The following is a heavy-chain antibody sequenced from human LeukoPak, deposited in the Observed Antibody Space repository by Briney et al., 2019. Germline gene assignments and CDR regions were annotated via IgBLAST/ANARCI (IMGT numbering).Heavy chain of an antibody. CDR2: ISYSGNT. CDR1: GGSISTYY. D-gene: IGHD7-27*01. J-gene: IGHJ5*02. V-gene: IGHV4-59*01. CDR3: ARGTNWANWFDP. Sequence: PSETLSLTCTISGGSISTYYWSWVRQPPGKRLEWIGYISYSGNTNYNPSLQSRVTISLDTSKIQFSLNVTSVTAADPAVYYCARGTNWANWFDPWGQGTLVTVSS.